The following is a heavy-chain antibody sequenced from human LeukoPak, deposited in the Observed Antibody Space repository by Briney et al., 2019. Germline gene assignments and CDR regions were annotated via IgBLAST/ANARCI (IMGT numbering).Heavy chain of an antibody. CDR3: TTGNFRPY. J-gene: IGHJ4*02. V-gene: IGHV3-15*07. Sequence: GGSLRLSCAASGFTFSDAWMNWVRQAPGKGLKWVGRIKRKTEGGTTDYVAPVKGRFIISRDDSKNTLYLQMNSLKTEDTAFYYCTTGNFRPYWGQGTLVTVSS. CDR2: IKRKTEGGTT. CDR1: GFTFSDAW.